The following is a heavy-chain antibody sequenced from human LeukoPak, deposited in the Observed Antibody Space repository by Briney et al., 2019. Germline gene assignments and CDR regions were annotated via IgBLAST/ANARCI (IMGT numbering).Heavy chain of an antibody. CDR2: IKSKTDGGTT. Sequence: PGGSLRLSCAASGFTFSNAWMSWVRQAPGKGLEWVGRIKSKTDGGTTDYAAPVKGRFTISRDDSKNTLYLQMNSLKTEDTAVYYCTTASIWYHNLNFDYWGQGTLVTVSS. CDR1: GFTFSNAW. D-gene: IGHD1-1*01. V-gene: IGHV3-15*01. CDR3: TTASIWYHNLNFDY. J-gene: IGHJ4*02.